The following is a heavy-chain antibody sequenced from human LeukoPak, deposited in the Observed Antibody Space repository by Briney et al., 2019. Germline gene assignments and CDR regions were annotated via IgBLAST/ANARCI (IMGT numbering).Heavy chain of an antibody. D-gene: IGHD6-13*01. J-gene: IGHJ4*02. Sequence: PGGSLRLSCAASGITFSSYGMSWIRQAPGRGLEWVSYISSSGSTIYYADSVKGRFTISRDNAKNSLYLQMNSLRAEDTAVYYCARGIAAAAIDYWGQGTLVTVSS. CDR3: ARGIAAAAIDY. V-gene: IGHV3-48*04. CDR1: GITFSSYG. CDR2: ISSSGSTI.